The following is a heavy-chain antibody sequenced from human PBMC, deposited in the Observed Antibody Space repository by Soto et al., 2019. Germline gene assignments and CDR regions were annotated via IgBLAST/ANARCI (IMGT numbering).Heavy chain of an antibody. V-gene: IGHV3-72*01. CDR2: TRNKANSYTT. D-gene: IGHD3-10*01. CDR3: ARELVSSYYGSGIHYYYYGMDV. Sequence: GGSLRLSCAASGFTFSDHYMDWVRQAPGKGLEWVGRTRNKANSYTTEYAASVKGRFTISRDDSKNSLYLQMNSLKTEDTAVYYCARELVSSYYGSGIHYYYYGMDVWGQGTTVTVSS. J-gene: IGHJ6*02. CDR1: GFTFSDHY.